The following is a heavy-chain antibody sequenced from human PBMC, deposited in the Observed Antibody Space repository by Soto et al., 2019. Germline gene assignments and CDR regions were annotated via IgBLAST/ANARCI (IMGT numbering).Heavy chain of an antibody. CDR3: ARGELSIAARCSWFDP. Sequence: QVQLQESGPGLVKPSQTLYLTCTVSGGSISSGGYYWSWIRQHPGKGLEWIGYIYYSGSTYYNPSLKSRVTISVDTSKNQFSLKLSSVTAADTAVYYCARGELSIAARCSWFDPWGQGTLVTVSS. D-gene: IGHD6-6*01. V-gene: IGHV4-31*03. CDR1: GGSISSGGYY. CDR2: IYYSGST. J-gene: IGHJ5*02.